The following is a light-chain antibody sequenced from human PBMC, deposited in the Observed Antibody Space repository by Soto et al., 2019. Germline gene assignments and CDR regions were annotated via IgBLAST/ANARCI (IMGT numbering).Light chain of an antibody. J-gene: IGKJ3*01. CDR1: QSLLYSSNNRNY. Sequence: IVMTQSPDSLAVSLGERATINCKSSQSLLYSSNNRNYLAWYQQKPGQPPKLLISWASTRESGVPDRFSGSGSGTDFTLTITSLQAEDVAVYYCQQFYSTLTFGPGTRVDIK. CDR3: QQFYSTLT. V-gene: IGKV4-1*01. CDR2: WAS.